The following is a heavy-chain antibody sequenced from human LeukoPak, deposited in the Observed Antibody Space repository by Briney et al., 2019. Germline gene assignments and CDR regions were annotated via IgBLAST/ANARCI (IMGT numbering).Heavy chain of an antibody. J-gene: IGHJ4*02. D-gene: IGHD1-26*01. Sequence: SETLSLTCTVSGYPISSVYYWGWIRQPPGKGLEGLGSIYHTGTTYYNPSLKSRVTISLDTSKNQFSLKLTSVTAADTAVYYCARGLVGATQSDYWGQGTLVTVSS. CDR2: IYHTGTT. CDR3: ARGLVGATQSDY. CDR1: GYPISSVYY. V-gene: IGHV4-38-2*02.